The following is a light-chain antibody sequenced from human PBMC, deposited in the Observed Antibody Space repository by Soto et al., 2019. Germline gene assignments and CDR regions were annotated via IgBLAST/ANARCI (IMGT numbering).Light chain of an antibody. CDR2: KAS. V-gene: IGKV1-5*03. Sequence: DIQMTQSPSTLSASVGDRVTITCRASQSISSWLAWYQQKPGKAPKLLIYKASSLESGVPSRFSGSGSGTEFTLTISSLQPDDFPTYYCQQYNSYPLTFGGGTKVEIK. CDR3: QQYNSYPLT. J-gene: IGKJ4*01. CDR1: QSISSW.